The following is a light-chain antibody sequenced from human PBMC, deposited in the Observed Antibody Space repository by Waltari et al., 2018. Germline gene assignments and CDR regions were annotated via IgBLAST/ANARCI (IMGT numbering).Light chain of an antibody. Sequence: DIVMTQSPDSLAVSLGERATINCQSSQSVLYSSNNKNYLAWYQQKPGQPPKLLIYWASTRESGVPDRFSGSGSGTDFTLTISSLQAEDVAVYYCQQYYSTPPAFGGGTKVGIK. CDR2: WAS. V-gene: IGKV4-1*01. CDR1: QSVLYSSNNKNY. J-gene: IGKJ4*01. CDR3: QQYYSTPPA.